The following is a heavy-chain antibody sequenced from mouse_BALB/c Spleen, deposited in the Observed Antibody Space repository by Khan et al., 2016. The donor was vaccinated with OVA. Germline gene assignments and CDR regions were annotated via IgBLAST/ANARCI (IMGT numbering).Heavy chain of an antibody. V-gene: IGHV3-2*02. CDR1: GYSITSGYG. CDR3: TRTASIKY. J-gene: IGHJ2*01. Sequence: EVQLQESGPSLVKPSQSLSLTCTVTGYSITSGYGWNWIRQFPGNKLEWMGYISYSGSTNYNQSLKSRISITRDTSKNQFFLQLNSVTTEDTATDYCTRTASIKYWGQGTTLTVSS. CDR2: ISYSGST. D-gene: IGHD1-2*01.